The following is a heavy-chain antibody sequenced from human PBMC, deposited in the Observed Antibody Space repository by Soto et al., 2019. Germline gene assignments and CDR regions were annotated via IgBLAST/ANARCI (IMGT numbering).Heavy chain of an antibody. CDR1: GGSISSYY. D-gene: IGHD3-22*01. CDR3: ARVGDYYYDSSGYLDY. J-gene: IGHJ4*02. Sequence: SETLSLTCTVSGGSISSYYWSWIRQPPGKGLEWIGYIYYSGSTNYNPSLKSRVTISVDTSKSQFSLKLSSVTAADTAVYYCARVGDYYYDSSGYLDYWGQGTLVTVSS. V-gene: IGHV4-59*01. CDR2: IYYSGST.